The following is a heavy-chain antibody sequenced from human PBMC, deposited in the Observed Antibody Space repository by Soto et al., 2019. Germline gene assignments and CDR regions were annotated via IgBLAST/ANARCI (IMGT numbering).Heavy chain of an antibody. J-gene: IGHJ5*02. Sequence: SETLSLTCXVSGGSISSYYWSWIRQPAGKGLEWIGRIYTSGSTNYNPSLKSRVTMSVDTSKNQFSLKLSSVTAADTAVYYCARDIPMVRGVNNWFDPWGQGTLVTVSS. CDR2: IYTSGST. V-gene: IGHV4-4*07. CDR1: GGSISSYY. D-gene: IGHD3-10*01. CDR3: ARDIPMVRGVNNWFDP.